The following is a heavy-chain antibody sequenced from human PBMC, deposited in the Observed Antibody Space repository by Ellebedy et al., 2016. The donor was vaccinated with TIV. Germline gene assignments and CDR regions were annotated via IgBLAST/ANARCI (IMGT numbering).Heavy chain of an antibody. V-gene: IGHV5-10-1*01. CDR3: ASPGIAAARRLMDV. CDR1: GYSFTSYW. CDR2: IDPSDSYT. D-gene: IGHD6-13*01. J-gene: IGHJ6*02. Sequence: KVSCKGSGYSFTSYWISWVRQMPGKGLEWMGRIDPSDSYTNYSPSFQGHVTISADKSISTAYLQWSSLKASDTAMYYCASPGIAAARRLMDVWGQGTTVTVSS.